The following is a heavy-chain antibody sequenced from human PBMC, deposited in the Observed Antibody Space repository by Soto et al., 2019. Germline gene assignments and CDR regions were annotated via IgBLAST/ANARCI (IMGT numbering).Heavy chain of an antibody. J-gene: IGHJ4*02. V-gene: IGHV4-31*03. CDR3: ARNHDGSGYSYYFDD. Sequence: QVQLQESGPGLVKPSQTLSLTCTVSDDSISSGGYYWSWIRQHPGKGLEWIGYISYSGSTYYNPSLKSRITKSVDTSKNQFSLKLTSVTAADTAVYYCARNHDGSGYSYYFDDWGQGTLLTVSS. D-gene: IGHD3-22*01. CDR2: ISYSGST. CDR1: DDSISSGGYY.